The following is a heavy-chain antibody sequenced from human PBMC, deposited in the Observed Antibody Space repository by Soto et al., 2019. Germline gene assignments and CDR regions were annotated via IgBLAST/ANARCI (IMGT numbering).Heavy chain of an antibody. V-gene: IGHV1-2*02. CDR3: AKGGAIVAAGTRVYLYNAMDV. Sequence: GASVKVSCKASGYTFTGYYVHWVRQAPGQGLEWMGWINPNSGDTYLAQRFQGRVTMNRDTSIGTAYMEVRGLTSDDTAEYYCAKGGAIVAAGTRVYLYNAMDVWGQGTTVTVSS. CDR2: INPNSGDT. D-gene: IGHD1-26*01. CDR1: GYTFTGYY. J-gene: IGHJ6*02.